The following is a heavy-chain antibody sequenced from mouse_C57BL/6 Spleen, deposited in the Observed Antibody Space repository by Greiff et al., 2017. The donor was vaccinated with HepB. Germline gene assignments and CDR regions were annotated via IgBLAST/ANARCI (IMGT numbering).Heavy chain of an antibody. CDR2: ISSGSSTI. J-gene: IGHJ4*01. CDR3: ARSLYDYDGYYYAMDY. Sequence: DVQLVESGGGLVKPGGSLKLSCAASGFTFSDYGMHWVRQAAEKGLEWVAYISSGSSTIYYADTVKGRFTISRDNAKNTLFLQMTSLRSEDTAMYYCARSLYDYDGYYYAMDYWGQGTSVTVSS. D-gene: IGHD2-4*01. V-gene: IGHV5-17*01. CDR1: GFTFSDYG.